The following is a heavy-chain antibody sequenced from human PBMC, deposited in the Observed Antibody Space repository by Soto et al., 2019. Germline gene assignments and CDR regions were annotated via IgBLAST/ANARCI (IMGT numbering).Heavy chain of an antibody. Sequence: SVKVSCKASGFTFTSSAMQWVRQARGQRLEWIGWIVVGSGNTNYAQKFQERVTITRDMSTSTAYMELSSLRSEDTAVYYCAAEIADTAYTRNPNWFDPWGQGTLVTVS. CDR1: GFTFTSSA. CDR3: AAEIADTAYTRNPNWFDP. D-gene: IGHD5-18*01. V-gene: IGHV1-58*02. J-gene: IGHJ5*02. CDR2: IVVGSGNT.